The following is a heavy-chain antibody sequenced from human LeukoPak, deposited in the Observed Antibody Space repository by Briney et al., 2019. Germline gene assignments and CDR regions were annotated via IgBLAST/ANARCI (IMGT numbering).Heavy chain of an antibody. CDR3: AKDRSRYSGYDPRSYYFDY. CDR2: ISGGGGST. V-gene: IGHV3-23*01. D-gene: IGHD5-12*01. J-gene: IGHJ4*02. Sequence: PGGSLRLSCAASGFTFSSYAMSWVRQAPGKGLEWVSAISGGGGSTYYADSVKGRFTISRDNSKNTLYLQVNSLRTEDTAVYYCAKDRSRYSGYDPRSYYFDYWGQGTLVSVSS. CDR1: GFTFSSYA.